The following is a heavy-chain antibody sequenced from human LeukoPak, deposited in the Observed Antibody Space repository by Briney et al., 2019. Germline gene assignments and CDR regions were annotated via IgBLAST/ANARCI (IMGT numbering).Heavy chain of an antibody. J-gene: IGHJ5*02. V-gene: IGHV5-51*01. CDR3: ARHPTGFPNWFAP. CDR1: GYSFTSCW. D-gene: IGHD1-14*01. CDR2: LHPGNSVT. Sequence: GESLKISCKGSGYSFTSCWIGWVRQMPGKGLEWMGSLHPGNSVTEYSPSFQGQVTLSADKSITTAYLQWSSLKASDTAVYYCARHPTGFPNWFAPWGQGSLVTVSS.